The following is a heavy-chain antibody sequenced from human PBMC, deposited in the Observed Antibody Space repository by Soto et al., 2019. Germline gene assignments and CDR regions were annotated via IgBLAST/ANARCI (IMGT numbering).Heavy chain of an antibody. V-gene: IGHV4-31*03. CDR3: ARDCHLPAAEGDYYYYYGMDV. Sequence: QVQLQESGPGLVKPSQTLSLTCTVSGGSISSGGYYWSWIRQHPGKGLEWIGYIYYSGSTYYNPSLKSRVTISVDTSKNQFSLKLSSVTAADTAVYYCARDCHLPAAEGDYYYYYGMDVWGQGTTVTVSS. CDR2: IYYSGST. CDR1: GGSISSGGYY. J-gene: IGHJ6*02. D-gene: IGHD2-2*01.